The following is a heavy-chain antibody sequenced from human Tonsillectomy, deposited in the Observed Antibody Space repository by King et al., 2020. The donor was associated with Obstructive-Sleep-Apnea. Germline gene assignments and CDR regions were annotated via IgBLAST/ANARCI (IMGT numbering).Heavy chain of an antibody. Sequence: VQLQESGPGLVKPSQTLSLTCTVSGGSISSGGYYWSWIRQHPGKGLEWIGYIYYSGSTYYNPSLKSRVTISVDTSKNQFSLKLSSVTAADTAVYYCAGAPSQRYCSGGSCYPRPVPFDYWGQGTLVTVSS. CDR2: IYYSGST. CDR1: GGSISSGGYY. V-gene: IGHV4-31*03. J-gene: IGHJ4*02. CDR3: AGAPSQRYCSGGSCYPRPVPFDY. D-gene: IGHD2-15*01.